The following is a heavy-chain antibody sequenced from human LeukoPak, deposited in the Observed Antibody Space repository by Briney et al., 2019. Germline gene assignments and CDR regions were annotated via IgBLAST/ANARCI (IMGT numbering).Heavy chain of an antibody. J-gene: IGHJ4*02. V-gene: IGHV4-34*01. D-gene: IGHD3-3*01. CDR2: INHSGGA. Sequence: SETLSLTCAVYGGSFIGYYWSWIRQPPGKGLEWIGEINHSGGANYNPSLKSRVPISADTSKSQFSLKLGSVTAADTAVYYCARVPLRFLEPFDYWGQGTLVTVSS. CDR3: ARVPLRFLEPFDY. CDR1: GGSFIGYY.